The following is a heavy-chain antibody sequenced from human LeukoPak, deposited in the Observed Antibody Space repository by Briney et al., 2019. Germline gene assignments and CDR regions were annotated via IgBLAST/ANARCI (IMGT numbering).Heavy chain of an antibody. V-gene: IGHV3-21*01. CDR3: ARDVPRSSGSYYNY. J-gene: IGHJ4*02. Sequence: GGSLRLSCAASGFTFSSYSMTWVRQAPGKGLEWVSSISSSSSYIYYADSVKGRFTISRDNAKNSLYLQMNSLRAEDTAVYYCARDVPRSSGSYYNYWGQGTLVTVSS. CDR2: ISSSSSYI. CDR1: GFTFSSYS. D-gene: IGHD3-10*01.